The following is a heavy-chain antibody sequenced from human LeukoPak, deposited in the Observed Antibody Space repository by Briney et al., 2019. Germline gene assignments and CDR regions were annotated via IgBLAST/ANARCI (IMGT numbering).Heavy chain of an antibody. CDR3: AKDPLTYYYDSSGYLDYYYGMDV. CDR1: GFTFSSYG. J-gene: IGHJ6*02. CDR2: ISYDGSNK. Sequence: GGSLRLSCAASGFTFSSYGMHWVRQAPGKGLEWVAVISYDGSNKYYADSVKGRFTISRDNSKNTLYLQMNSLRAEDTAVYYCAKDPLTYYYDSSGYLDYYYGMDVWGQGTTVTVSS. D-gene: IGHD3-22*01. V-gene: IGHV3-30*18.